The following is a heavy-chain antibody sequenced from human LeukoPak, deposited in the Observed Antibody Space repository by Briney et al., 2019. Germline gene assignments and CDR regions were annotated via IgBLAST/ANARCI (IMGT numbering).Heavy chain of an antibody. V-gene: IGHV1-2*02. CDR1: GYTFTGYY. Sequence: ASVKVSCKASGYTFTGYYIHWVRQAPGQGLDWMGWINPSSGGTINAQKFQGRVTMTRDTSISTAFMELSRLRSDDTAMYYCARGGRLGELSLGQNAFDIWGQGKMVTVSS. CDR3: ARGGRLGELSLGQNAFDI. J-gene: IGHJ3*02. D-gene: IGHD3-16*01. CDR2: INPSSGGT.